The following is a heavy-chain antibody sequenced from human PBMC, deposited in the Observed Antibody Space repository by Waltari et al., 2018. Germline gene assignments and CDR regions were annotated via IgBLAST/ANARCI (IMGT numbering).Heavy chain of an antibody. Sequence: QVQLRESGPGLVKPSETLSLTCTVSGGSISTYYWSWLRQPAGTGLGWIGRIYAPGSTNYNPSLKSRVTMSLDTSKNQFSLKLSSVTAADTAMYYCARAVSWNYDYWGQGILVTVSS. CDR3: ARAVSWNYDY. CDR2: IYAPGST. D-gene: IGHD1-7*01. CDR1: GGSISTYY. V-gene: IGHV4-4*07. J-gene: IGHJ4*02.